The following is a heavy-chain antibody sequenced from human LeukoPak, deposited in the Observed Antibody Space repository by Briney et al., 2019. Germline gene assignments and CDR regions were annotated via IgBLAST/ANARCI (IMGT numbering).Heavy chain of an antibody. D-gene: IGHD2/OR15-2a*01. CDR2: IISDGTTT. CDR1: GFPLSNLW. CDR3: TRDWRNMAFDY. J-gene: IGHJ4*02. Sequence: GGSLRLSCTASGFPLSNLWMHWVRQVRGGGLVWVSRIISDGTTTSYADSVRGRFTIYRDNAKITLYLQMNSLRADDTAVYYCTRDWRNMAFDYSGQGTLVTPSS. V-gene: IGHV3-74*01.